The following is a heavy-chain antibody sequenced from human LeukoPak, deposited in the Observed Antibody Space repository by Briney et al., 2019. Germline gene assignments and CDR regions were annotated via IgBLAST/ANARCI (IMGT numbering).Heavy chain of an antibody. CDR3: ARDRRERLDY. V-gene: IGHV3-23*01. CDR1: GFTFSSYA. CDR2: ISGSAGST. J-gene: IGHJ4*02. Sequence: GGSLRLSCAASGFTFSSYAMSWVRQPPGKGLEWVSGISGSAGSTHYADSVKGRFTISRDNSKNTLYLQMNSLRAEDTAVYYCARDRRERLDYWGQGTLVTVSS. D-gene: IGHD1-1*01.